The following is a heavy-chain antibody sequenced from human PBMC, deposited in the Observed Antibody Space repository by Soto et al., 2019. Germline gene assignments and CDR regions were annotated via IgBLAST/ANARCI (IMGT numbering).Heavy chain of an antibody. D-gene: IGHD6-13*01. Sequence: PGGSLRLSCVESGFNFSNYAVAWVRQAPGKGLEWVSSISGSGRGSRPYYADSVQGRFTISRDHSKNIVSLQMDSLRVDDTAVYYCAKDRGSSKSSAFDIWGQGTMVTVSS. CDR2: ISGSGRGSRP. V-gene: IGHV3-23*01. CDR3: AKDRGSSKSSAFDI. J-gene: IGHJ3*02. CDR1: GFNFSNYA.